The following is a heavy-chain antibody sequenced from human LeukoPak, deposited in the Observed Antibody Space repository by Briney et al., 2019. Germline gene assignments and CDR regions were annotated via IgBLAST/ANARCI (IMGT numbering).Heavy chain of an antibody. Sequence: GGSLRLSCVASGFTFSSYWMSWVRQAPGKGLEWVANIKQDGSEKYYVDSVKGRFTISRDNAKNSLYLQMNSLRAEDTAVYYCARDMSPYYYGSDYYMDVWGKGTTVTISS. CDR3: ARDMSPYYYGSDYYMDV. V-gene: IGHV3-7*01. D-gene: IGHD3-10*01. CDR2: IKQDGSEK. CDR1: GFTFSSYW. J-gene: IGHJ6*03.